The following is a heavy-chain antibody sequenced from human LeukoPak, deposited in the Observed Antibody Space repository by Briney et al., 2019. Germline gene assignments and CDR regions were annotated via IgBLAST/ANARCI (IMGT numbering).Heavy chain of an antibody. V-gene: IGHV3-23*01. D-gene: IGHD5-18*01. CDR3: AQGSLGCRYGAFDH. CDR2: ISGSGGST. Sequence: RTGGSLRLSCAASGFTFSNYAMSWVRQAPGKGLEWVSVISGSGGSTNFADSVKGRFTSSRDNSKNTLYLQMHSLRVEDTAVYYCAQGSLGCRYGAFDHWGEGPLVTVSS. J-gene: IGHJ4*02. CDR1: GFTFSNYA.